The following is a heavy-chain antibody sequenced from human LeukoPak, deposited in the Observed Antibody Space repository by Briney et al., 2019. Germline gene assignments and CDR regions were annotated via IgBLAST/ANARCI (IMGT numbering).Heavy chain of an antibody. CDR1: GGTFSSYA. D-gene: IGHD2-15*01. CDR2: IIPIFGTA. Sequence: SVKVSCKASGGTFSSYAISWVRQAPGQGLEWMGGIIPIFGTANYAQKFQGRVTITADESTSTAYMELSSLRSEDTAVYYCARVEVHCSGGSCYHPFGYWGQGTLVTVSS. CDR3: ARVEVHCSGGSCYHPFGY. J-gene: IGHJ4*02. V-gene: IGHV1-69*13.